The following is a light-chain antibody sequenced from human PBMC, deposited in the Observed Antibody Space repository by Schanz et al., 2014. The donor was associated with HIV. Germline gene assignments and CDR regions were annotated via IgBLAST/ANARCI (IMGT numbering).Light chain of an antibody. J-gene: IGKJ2*01. V-gene: IGKV3-20*01. CDR3: QHYGT. Sequence: EIVLTQSPATLSLSPGERATLSCRASQHVSTYLAWYQQKPGQAPRLLISGASSRATGIPDRFSGSGSGTDFTLTISRVEPEDFAVYFCQHYGTFGQGTKLEIK. CDR1: QHVSTY. CDR2: GAS.